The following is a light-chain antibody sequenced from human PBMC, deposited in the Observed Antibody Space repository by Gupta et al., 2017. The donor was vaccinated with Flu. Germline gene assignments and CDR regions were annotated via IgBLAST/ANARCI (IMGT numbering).Light chain of an antibody. CDR3: QQFTSSPYT. Sequence: DTLSLSPRERATLSCRASQSVHNNYLAWYQQKLGQPPRLLIYGASTRATGIPDRFSGSGSGTDFTLTISRLEPEDFAVYFCQQFTSSPYTFGQGTKLEIK. CDR1: QSVHNNY. J-gene: IGKJ2*01. CDR2: GAS. V-gene: IGKV3-20*01.